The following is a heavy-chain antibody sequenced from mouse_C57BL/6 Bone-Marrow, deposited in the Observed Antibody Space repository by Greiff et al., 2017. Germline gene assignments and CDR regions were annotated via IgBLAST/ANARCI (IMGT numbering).Heavy chain of an antibody. CDR1: GYTFTSYW. J-gene: IGHJ4*01. CDR3: ASWVYYDYDGYAMDY. V-gene: IGHV1-59*01. CDR2: IDPSDSYT. D-gene: IGHD2-4*01. Sequence: QVQLKQSGAELVRPGTSVKLSCKASGYTFTSYWMHWVKQRPGQGLEWIGVIDPSDSYTNYNQKFKGKATLTVDTSSSTAYMQLSSLTSEDSAVYYCASWVYYDYDGYAMDYWGQGTSVTVSS.